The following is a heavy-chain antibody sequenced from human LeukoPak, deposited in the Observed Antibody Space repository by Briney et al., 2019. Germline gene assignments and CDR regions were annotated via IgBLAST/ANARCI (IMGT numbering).Heavy chain of an antibody. D-gene: IGHD5-12*01. Sequence: ASVKVSCKASGYTFTSYGISWVRQAPGQGLEWVGWISAYNGNTNYAQKLQGRVTMTTDTSTSTAYMELRSLRSDDTAVYYCALVDIVATDYGMDVWGQGTTVTVSS. CDR2: ISAYNGNT. V-gene: IGHV1-18*01. J-gene: IGHJ6*02. CDR1: GYTFTSYG. CDR3: ALVDIVATDYGMDV.